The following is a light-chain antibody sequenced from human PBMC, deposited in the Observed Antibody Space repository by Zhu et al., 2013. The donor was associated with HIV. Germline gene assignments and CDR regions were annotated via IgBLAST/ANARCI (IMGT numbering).Light chain of an antibody. J-gene: IGLJ2*01. Sequence: SYELTQPPSVSVAPGKTARITCGGNNIGSKSVHWYQQKPGQAPVLVVYDDSDRPSGIPDRLSGSKSGTSATLGITGLQTGDEADYYCGTWDSRLSAVVFGGGTKLTVL. CDR1: NIGSKS. CDR3: GTWDSRLSAVV. V-gene: IGLV3-21*03. CDR2: DDS.